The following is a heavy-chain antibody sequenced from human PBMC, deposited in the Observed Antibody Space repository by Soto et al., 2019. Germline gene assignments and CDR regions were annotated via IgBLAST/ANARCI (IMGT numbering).Heavy chain of an antibody. CDR2: IYYRGST. J-gene: IGHJ4*02. D-gene: IGHD2-15*01. CDR1: GGSLNSATYY. CDR3: ASGPPTLGGFDV. V-gene: IGHV4-31*03. Sequence: QVQLQESGPGLVKPSQTLSLTCTVSGGSLNSATYYWNWVRQLPGKGLEWMGYIYYRGSTYYNPPLESRLTISQDTSKNQFSLKLSSVSAADTAVYYCASGPPTLGGFDVWGQGALVTVSS.